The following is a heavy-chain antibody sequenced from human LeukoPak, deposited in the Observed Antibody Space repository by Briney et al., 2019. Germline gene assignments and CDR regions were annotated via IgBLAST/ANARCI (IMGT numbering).Heavy chain of an antibody. CDR3: HQPVTLPA. D-gene: IGHD2-2*01. Sequence: PGQSLRLSCAASGITVRNYGMSWVRQDPGKGLEWVAFIKEDGSDKHYVDSVKARFTISRANAQSPLYLQMKTLRAEVTAVYFCHQPVTLPAWGQGTLVTVSS. J-gene: IGHJ5*02. CDR2: IKEDGSDK. CDR1: GITVRNYG. V-gene: IGHV3-7*01.